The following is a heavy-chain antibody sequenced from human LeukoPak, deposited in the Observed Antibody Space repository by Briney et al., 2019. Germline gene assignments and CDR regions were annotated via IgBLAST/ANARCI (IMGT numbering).Heavy chain of an antibody. Sequence: PGGSLRLSCAASGFTFSSYAMSWVRQAPGKGLEWVSAISGSGGSTYYADSVKGRFTISRDNSKNTQYLQMNSLRAEDTAVYYCAKGRDMPYYYYMDVWGKGTTVTVSS. V-gene: IGHV3-23*01. CDR1: GFTFSSYA. J-gene: IGHJ6*03. CDR2: ISGSGGST. CDR3: AKGRDMPYYYYMDV. D-gene: IGHD2-15*01.